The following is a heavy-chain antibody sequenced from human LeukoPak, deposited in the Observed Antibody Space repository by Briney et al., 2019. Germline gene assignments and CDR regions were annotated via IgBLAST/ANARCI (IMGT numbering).Heavy chain of an antibody. V-gene: IGHV1-8*01. J-gene: IGHJ6*03. CDR1: GYTFTSYD. D-gene: IGHD3-22*01. CDR2: MNPKSGNT. CDR3: ARSYYDSSGYYWAYYYYYMDV. Sequence: ASAKVSCKASGYTFTSYDINWVRQATGQGLEWMGWMNPKSGNTGYAQKFQGRVTMTTDTSTSTAYMELRSLRSDDTAVYYCARSYYDSSGYYWAYYYYYMDVWGKGTTVTISS.